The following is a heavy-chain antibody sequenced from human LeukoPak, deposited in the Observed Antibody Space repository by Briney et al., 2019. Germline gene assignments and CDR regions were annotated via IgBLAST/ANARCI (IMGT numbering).Heavy chain of an antibody. J-gene: IGHJ3*02. CDR3: ARDCGGDCYPGGAFDI. CDR1: GFIFSGHY. D-gene: IGHD2-21*02. CDR2: IDQHGSEK. Sequence: GGSLRLSCAASGFIFSGHYMNWVRQAPGKGLEWVANIDQHGSEKQYVDSVKGRFTISRDNTKNLVFLQMDNLRVEDTAVYYCARDCGGDCYPGGAFDIWGQGTMVTVSS. V-gene: IGHV3-7*01.